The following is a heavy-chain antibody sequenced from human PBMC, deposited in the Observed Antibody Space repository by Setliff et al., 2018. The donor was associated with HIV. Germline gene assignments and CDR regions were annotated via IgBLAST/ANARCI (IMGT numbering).Heavy chain of an antibody. D-gene: IGHD3-10*01. CDR2: MNPNSGAT. CDR3: ASGKGVREVIITGGLDV. Sequence: ASVKVSCKASGHTFNNYDINWVRRATGQGLEWMGWMNPNSGATGYAQKFQGRVTMTRDTSISTAYMELSSLTSKDTAVYYCASGKGVREVIITGGLDVWGKGTTVTVSS. CDR1: GHTFNNYD. J-gene: IGHJ6*04. V-gene: IGHV1-8*01.